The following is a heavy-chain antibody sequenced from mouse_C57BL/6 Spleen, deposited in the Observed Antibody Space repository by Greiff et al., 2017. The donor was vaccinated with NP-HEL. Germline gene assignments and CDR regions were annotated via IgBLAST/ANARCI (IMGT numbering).Heavy chain of an antibody. CDR2: IDPSDSYT. Sequence: QVQLQQPGAELVRPGTSVKLSCKASGYTFTSYWMHWVKQRPGQGLEWIGVIDPSDSYTNYNQKFKGKAPLTVDTSSSTAYMQRSSLTSEDSAVYYCARTGCRITTVGSYQYYFDYWGQGTTLTVSS. CDR1: GYTFTSYW. CDR3: ARTGCRITTVGSYQYYFDY. V-gene: IGHV1-59*01. D-gene: IGHD1-1*01. J-gene: IGHJ2*01.